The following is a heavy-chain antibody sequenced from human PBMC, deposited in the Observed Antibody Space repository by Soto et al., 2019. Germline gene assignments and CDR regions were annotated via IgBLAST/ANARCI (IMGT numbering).Heavy chain of an antibody. J-gene: IGHJ4*02. Sequence: GAPRLSCASSGFTFSSHAMHWVRQAPGKGLEWVANIWFDGSNKNYADSVKGRFTISRDNSKNTLFLQVNSLRAEDTAIYYCARAAYTSGYYYFDHWGQGTPVTVSS. CDR2: IWFDGSNK. D-gene: IGHD6-19*01. CDR3: ARAAYTSGYYYFDH. CDR1: GFTFSSHA. V-gene: IGHV3-33*01.